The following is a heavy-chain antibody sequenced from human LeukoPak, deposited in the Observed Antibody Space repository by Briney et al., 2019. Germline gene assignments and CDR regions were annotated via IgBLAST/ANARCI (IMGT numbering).Heavy chain of an antibody. J-gene: IGHJ4*02. CDR3: ANHYG. D-gene: IGHD3-16*01. CDR1: GFTFSSYW. CDR2: INQGGSEK. V-gene: IGHV3-7*03. Sequence: GGSLRLSCAASGFTFSSYWMTWVRQAPGKGLEWVANINQGGSEKYYVDSVKGQFTISRDNAKNSLYLQMNSLRAEDTAIFYCANHYGGGQGALVTVSS.